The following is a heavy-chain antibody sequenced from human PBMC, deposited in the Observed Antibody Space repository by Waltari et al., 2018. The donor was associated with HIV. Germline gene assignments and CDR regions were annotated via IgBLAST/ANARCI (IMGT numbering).Heavy chain of an antibody. CDR3: ARGRGISGYGGNSGCDY. Sequence: QVQLVQSGAEVKKPGSSVKVSCKASGGTFSSYAISWVRQAPGQGLEWMGGIIPIFGTANYAQKVQGSVTITADESTSTAYMELSILRSEDTAVYYCARGRGISGYGGNSGCDYWGQGTLVTVSS. CDR1: GGTFSSYA. D-gene: IGHD4-17*01. J-gene: IGHJ4*02. V-gene: IGHV1-69*01. CDR2: IIPIFGTA.